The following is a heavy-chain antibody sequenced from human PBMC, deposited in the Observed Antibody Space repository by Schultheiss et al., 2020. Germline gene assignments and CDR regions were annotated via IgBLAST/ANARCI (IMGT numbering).Heavy chain of an antibody. CDR2: IYHSGST. V-gene: IGHV4-34*01. J-gene: IGHJ4*02. CDR3: TRGDVGAYFDY. D-gene: IGHD1-26*01. Sequence: SETLSLTCAVYGGSFSGYYWSWIRQPPGKGLEWIGSIYHSGSTYYNPSLKSRVTISVDTSKNQFSLKLGSVIAADTAVYYCTRGDVGAYFDYWGRGSLVTVSS. CDR1: GGSFSGYY.